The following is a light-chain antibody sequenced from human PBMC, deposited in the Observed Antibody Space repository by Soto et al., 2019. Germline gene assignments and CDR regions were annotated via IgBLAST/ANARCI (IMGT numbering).Light chain of an antibody. V-gene: IGKV1-33*01. Sequence: DIQMTQSPSSLSASVGDRVTITCQPSQDISNYLNWYQQKPGKAPKLLIYDASNLETGVPSRFSGSGSGTDFTFTISSLQPEDIATYYCQQYDNLPITFGQGTRLEIK. CDR2: DAS. CDR3: QQYDNLPIT. CDR1: QDISNY. J-gene: IGKJ5*01.